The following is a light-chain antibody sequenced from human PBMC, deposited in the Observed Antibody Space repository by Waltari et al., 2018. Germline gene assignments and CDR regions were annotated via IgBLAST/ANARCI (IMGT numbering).Light chain of an antibody. CDR2: EGS. V-gene: IGLV2-23*01. CDR3: CSYGGSSSNWV. CDR1: SSDVGSYNL. J-gene: IGLJ3*02. Sequence: QSALTQPASVSGSPGQSITISCTGTSSDVGSYNLVSWYQHHPGKAPQLMIYEGSKWPSGVSNRFSGSKSDNMASLTISGLQAEDEADYYCCSYGGSSSNWVFGGGTKLTVL.